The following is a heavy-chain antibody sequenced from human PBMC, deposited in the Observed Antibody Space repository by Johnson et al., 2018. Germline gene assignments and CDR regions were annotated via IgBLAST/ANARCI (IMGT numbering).Heavy chain of an antibody. V-gene: IGHV3-33*01. CDR2: IWYDGSNK. J-gene: IGHJ6*03. Sequence: QVQLVQSGGGVVQPGRSLRLSCAVSGFTFSSYGMHWVRQAPGKGLEWVAVIWYDGSNKYYADSVKGRFTISRDNSKNTLYLQMNSLRAEDTAVYYCAAVAVAYYYYYMDGWGKGTTVTVSS. CDR3: AAVAVAYYYYYMDG. CDR1: GFTFSSYG. D-gene: IGHD6-19*01.